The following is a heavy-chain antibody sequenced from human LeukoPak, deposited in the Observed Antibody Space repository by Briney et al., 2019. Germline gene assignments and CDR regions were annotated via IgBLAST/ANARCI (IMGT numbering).Heavy chain of an antibody. D-gene: IGHD3-10*01. CDR1: GFTFSSYW. CDR3: ARDGPNVLLWFGELTNNWFDP. CDR2: IKQDGSEK. V-gene: IGHV3-7*03. Sequence: GGSLRLSCAASGFTFSSYWMSWVRQAPGKGLEGVANIKQDGSEKYYVDSVKGRFTISRDNAKNSLYLQMNSLRAEDTAVYYCARDGPNVLLWFGELTNNWFDPWGQGTLVTVSS. J-gene: IGHJ5*02.